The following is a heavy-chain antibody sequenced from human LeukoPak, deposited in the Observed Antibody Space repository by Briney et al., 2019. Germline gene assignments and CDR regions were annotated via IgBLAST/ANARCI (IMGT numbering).Heavy chain of an antibody. CDR2: ISFDGSSK. CDR1: GFTFSSYG. J-gene: IGHJ6*02. D-gene: IGHD5-24*01. V-gene: IGHV3-30*03. CDR3: ARPRLEMATIDTYYYYYGMDV. Sequence: GGSLRLSCAASGFTFSSYGMHWVRQAPGKGLEWVAVISFDGSSKYYADSVKGRFTISRDNAKNSLYLQMNSLRAEDTAVYYCARPRLEMATIDTYYYYYGMDVWGQGTTVTVSS.